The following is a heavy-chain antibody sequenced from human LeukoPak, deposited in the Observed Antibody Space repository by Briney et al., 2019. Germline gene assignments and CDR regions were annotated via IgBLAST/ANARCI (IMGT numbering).Heavy chain of an antibody. CDR1: GFTFSNYG. CDR2: IWYDGSDK. CDR3: AKGDGHSYGRFEY. Sequence: GGSVRLSCAASGFTFSNYGMHWVRQAPGKGLEWVAVIWYDGSDKYYVDSVKGRFTISRDNSKNTLYLQMNTLRAEDKAVYYCAKGDGHSYGRFEYWGQGALVTVSS. J-gene: IGHJ4*02. V-gene: IGHV3-33*06. D-gene: IGHD5-24*01.